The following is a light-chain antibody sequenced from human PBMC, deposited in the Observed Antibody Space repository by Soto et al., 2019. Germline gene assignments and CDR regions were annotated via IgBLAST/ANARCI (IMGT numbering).Light chain of an antibody. CDR2: GNS. J-gene: IGLJ1*01. V-gene: IGLV1-40*01. Sequence: QAVVTQPPSVSGAPGQRVTISCTGSSSNIGAHYDVDWYQQLPGTAPKLLIYGNSNRPSGVPDRFSGSKSGTSASLAITGLQAEDEADYYCQSYDSSLSGYVFGTGTKLTVL. CDR1: SSNIGAHYD. CDR3: QSYDSSLSGYV.